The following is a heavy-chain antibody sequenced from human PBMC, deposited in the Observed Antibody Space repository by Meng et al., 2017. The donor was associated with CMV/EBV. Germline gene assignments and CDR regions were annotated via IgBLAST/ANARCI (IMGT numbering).Heavy chain of an antibody. CDR3: AKDKWRHIVVVPGFDY. CDR1: GFTFDDYA. Sequence: GGSLRLSCAASGFTFDDYAMHWVRQAPGKGLEWDSGISWNSGSIGYADSVKGRFTISRDNAKNSLYLQMNSLRAEDTALYYCAKDKWRHIVVVPGFDYWGQGTLVTVSS. D-gene: IGHD2-2*01. CDR2: ISWNSGSI. V-gene: IGHV3-9*01. J-gene: IGHJ4*02.